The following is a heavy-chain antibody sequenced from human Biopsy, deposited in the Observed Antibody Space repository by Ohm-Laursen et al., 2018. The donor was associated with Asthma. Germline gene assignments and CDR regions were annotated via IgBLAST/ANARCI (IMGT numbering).Heavy chain of an antibody. V-gene: IGHV1-69*13. CDR2: INSVFGTT. CDR1: GGTFNSYV. Sequence: VKISCKSLGGTFNSYVIGWVRQVPGQGLEWMGGINSVFGTTTYPQKFQDRVTITADDSTSTVYMELSSLRSEDTAVYYCARKAGSCISRTCYSLDFWGQGTLVTVSS. CDR3: ARKAGSCISRTCYSLDF. J-gene: IGHJ4*02. D-gene: IGHD2-2*01.